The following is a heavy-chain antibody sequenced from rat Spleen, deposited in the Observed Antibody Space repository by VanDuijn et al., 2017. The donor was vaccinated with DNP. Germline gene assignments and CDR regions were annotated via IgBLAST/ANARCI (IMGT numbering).Heavy chain of an antibody. CDR3: ARWNSGHFDY. V-gene: IGHV5-7*01. CDR2: ISYDGGIT. J-gene: IGHJ2*01. Sequence: EVQLVESGGGLMQPGRSLKLSCAASGFTFSDYYMAWVRQAPTKGLEWVAYISYDGGITNYRDSVKGRFTISRDNAKSNLYLQIDSLRSEDTATYYCARWNSGHFDYWGQGVMVTVSS. CDR1: GFTFSDYY. D-gene: IGHD4-3*01.